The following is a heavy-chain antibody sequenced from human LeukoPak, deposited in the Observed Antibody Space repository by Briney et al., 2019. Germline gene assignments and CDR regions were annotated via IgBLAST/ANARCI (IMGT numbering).Heavy chain of an antibody. CDR3: ARDDGSATLGFDS. CDR1: GTTFSRSA. D-gene: IGHD3-9*01. Sequence: SVKVSCKASGTTFSRSAISWVRQAPGQGLEWMGGAIPILGTTNYAQKFQDRVSITTDESTSTAYMEVSSLRSVDTAVYYCARDDGSATLGFDSWGQGTTVTVSS. CDR2: AIPILGTT. J-gene: IGHJ6*02. V-gene: IGHV1-69*05.